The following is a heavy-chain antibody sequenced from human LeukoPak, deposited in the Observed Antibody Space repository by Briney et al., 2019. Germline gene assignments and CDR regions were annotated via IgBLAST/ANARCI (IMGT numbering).Heavy chain of an antibody. CDR3: ARDPIAAAGKGNY. V-gene: IGHV3-7*01. CDR1: GFTFSGYR. Sequence: PGGSLRLSCAASGFTFSGYRMSWVRQAPGKGLEWVANIKQDGSEKYYVDSVKGRFTISRDNAKNSLYLQMNSLRAEDTAVYYCARDPIAAAGKGNYWGQGTLVTVSS. CDR2: IKQDGSEK. J-gene: IGHJ4*02. D-gene: IGHD6-13*01.